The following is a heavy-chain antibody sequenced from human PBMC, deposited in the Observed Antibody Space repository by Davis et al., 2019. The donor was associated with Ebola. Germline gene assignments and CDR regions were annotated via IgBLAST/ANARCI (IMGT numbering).Heavy chain of an antibody. Sequence: SETLSLTCAVYGGSFSGYYWSWIRQPPGKGLEWIGEINHSGSTNYNPSLKSRVTISVDTSMNQFSLTLSSVTAADTAVYYCAGSSGYYYGSWTKFDYWGRGTLVTVSS. CDR3: AGSSGYYYGSWTKFDY. D-gene: IGHD3-22*01. V-gene: IGHV4-34*01. CDR1: GGSFSGYY. J-gene: IGHJ4*02. CDR2: INHSGST.